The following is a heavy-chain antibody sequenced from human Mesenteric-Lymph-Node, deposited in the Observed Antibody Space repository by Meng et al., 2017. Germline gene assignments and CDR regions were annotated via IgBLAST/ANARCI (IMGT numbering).Heavy chain of an antibody. CDR3: ARVGYCSGGSCSFRYFDY. J-gene: IGHJ4*02. Sequence: GAGLVKASGSSFPPRGFLGRSLRAFVWALIRQAPGEGLEGNGEKHPRGSTNYNPSLKSRVTISVDTSKNQFSLKLSSVPAADTAVHYCARVGYCSGGSCSFRYFDYWGQGILVTVSS. CDR2: KHPRGST. V-gene: IGHV4-34*01. D-gene: IGHD2-15*01. CDR1: RSLRAFV.